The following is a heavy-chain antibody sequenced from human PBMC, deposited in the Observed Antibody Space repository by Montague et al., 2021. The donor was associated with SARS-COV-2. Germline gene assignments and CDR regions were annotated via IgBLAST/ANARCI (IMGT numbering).Heavy chain of an antibody. Sequence: SETLSLTCHVSGASFRGYYWCWVCQSPGKGLEWIGEVIHSGTTNYNPSPKVRVTITIDSSNDRFSLTLTSLTAADTGVYYCASGGFFYYGSGNYYRSALDDWGQGTTVTVSS. D-gene: IGHD3-10*01. V-gene: IGHV4-34*12. J-gene: IGHJ6*02. CDR3: ASGGFFYYGSGNYYRSALDD. CDR2: VIHSGTT. CDR1: GASFRGYY.